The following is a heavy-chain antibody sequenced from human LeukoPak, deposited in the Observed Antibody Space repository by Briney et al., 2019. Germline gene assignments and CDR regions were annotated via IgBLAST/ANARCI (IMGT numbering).Heavy chain of an antibody. CDR1: GYTFTGYY. D-gene: IGHD6-19*01. CDR2: INPNSGDT. J-gene: IGHJ4*02. Sequence: ASVKVSCKASGYTFTGYYMHWVRQAPGQGLEWMGWINPNSGDTKYSQKFQGRVTMTRDTSISTAYMELSRLRSDDTAVYYCAIPGRVYRSAWYPEYCFDYWGQGTLVTVSS. CDR3: AIPGRVYRSAWYPEYCFDY. V-gene: IGHV1-2*02.